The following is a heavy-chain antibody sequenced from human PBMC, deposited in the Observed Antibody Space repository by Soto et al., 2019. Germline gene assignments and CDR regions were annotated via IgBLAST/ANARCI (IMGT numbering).Heavy chain of an antibody. J-gene: IGHJ4*02. CDR1: GSSFSNFY. CDR2: IYTSGAT. V-gene: IGHV4-4*07. CDR3: ARGGIQLSYAFDH. D-gene: IGHD3-10*01. Sequence: SETLSLTCSVSGSSFSNFYWSWIRQPAGKGLEWIGRIYTSGATSYNPSLKSRVTMSVDTSQTPMSPNLTSVTAADTAVYYCARGGIQLSYAFDHWGQGILVTVSS.